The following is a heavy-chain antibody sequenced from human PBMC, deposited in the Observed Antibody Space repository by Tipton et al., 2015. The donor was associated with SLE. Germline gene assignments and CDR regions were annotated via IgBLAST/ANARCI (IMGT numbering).Heavy chain of an antibody. D-gene: IGHD2-15*01. J-gene: IGHJ3*02. CDR2: IYYSGST. CDR1: GGSISSHY. CDR3: ARVGLPRAFDI. Sequence: TLSLTCTVSGGSISSHYWSWIRQPPGKGLEWIGYIYYSGSTNYNPSLKSRVTMSVDTSKNQFSLKLSSVTAADTAVYYCARVGLPRAFDIWGQGTMVTVSS. V-gene: IGHV4-59*11.